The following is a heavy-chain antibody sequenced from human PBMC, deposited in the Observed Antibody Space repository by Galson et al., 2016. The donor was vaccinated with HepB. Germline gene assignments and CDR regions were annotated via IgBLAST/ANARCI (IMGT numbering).Heavy chain of an antibody. CDR1: GFTFSSHG. J-gene: IGHJ4*02. V-gene: IGHV3-33*01. CDR2: IWYDGRNK. Sequence: SLRLSCAASGFTFSSHGMHWVRQAPGKGLEWVAVIWYDGRNKYYAESVKGRFTISRDDSKNTLYLQMNSLRVEDTAVYYCARGCGGDCYSVSGYWGQGTLVTVSS. D-gene: IGHD2-21*02. CDR3: ARGCGGDCYSVSGY.